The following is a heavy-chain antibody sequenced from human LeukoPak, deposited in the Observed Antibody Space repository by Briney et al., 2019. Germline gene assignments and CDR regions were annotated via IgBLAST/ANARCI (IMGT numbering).Heavy chain of an antibody. V-gene: IGHV3-21*01. CDR3: ARQMNRWYTIFDY. D-gene: IGHD6-13*01. CDR1: GFPFSSYS. Sequence: GGSLRLSCAASGFPFSSYSMNWVRQAPGKGLEWVSSISSSSSYIYYADSVKGRFTISRDNAKNSLYLQMNSLRAEDTAVYYCARQMNRWYTIFDYWGQGTLVTVSS. CDR2: ISSSSSYI. J-gene: IGHJ4*02.